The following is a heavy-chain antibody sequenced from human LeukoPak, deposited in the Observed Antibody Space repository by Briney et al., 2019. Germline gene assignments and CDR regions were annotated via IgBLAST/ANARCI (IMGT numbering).Heavy chain of an antibody. D-gene: IGHD3-22*01. J-gene: IGHJ6*02. CDR3: ARSLLRGVPEHYYYYGMDV. CDR1: GGTFSSYA. CDR2: IIPIFGTA. Sequence: SVKVSCKASGGTFSSYAISWVRHAPGQGLEWMGGIIPIFGTANYAQKFQGRVTITADESTSTAYMELSSLRSEDTAVYYCARSLLRGVPEHYYYYGMDVWGQGTTVTVSS. V-gene: IGHV1-69*13.